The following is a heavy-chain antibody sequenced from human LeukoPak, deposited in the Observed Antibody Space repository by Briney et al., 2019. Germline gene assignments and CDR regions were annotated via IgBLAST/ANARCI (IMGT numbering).Heavy chain of an antibody. CDR1: GFTFSSYS. CDR2: ISSSSSYI. CDR3: ARAHSSGFDY. Sequence: GGSLRLSCAASGFTFSSYSMNGLRQAPGKGVECVSSISSSSSYIYYADSVKGRFTIYRENAKISLYLQMNSLRAEDTAVYYCARAHSSGFDYWGQGTLVTVSS. V-gene: IGHV3-21*01. J-gene: IGHJ4*02. D-gene: IGHD6-19*01.